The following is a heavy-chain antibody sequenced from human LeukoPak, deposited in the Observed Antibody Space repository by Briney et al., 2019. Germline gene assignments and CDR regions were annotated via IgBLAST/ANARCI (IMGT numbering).Heavy chain of an antibody. Sequence: PSETLSLTYAVSGYSISSGYHWGWIRQPPGKGLEWIGSIYHGGSTYYNPSLKSRVTISVDTSKNQFSLKLSSVTAADTAVYYCARDETFSYGSFGPWGQGTLVTVSS. CDR3: ARDETFSYGSFGP. CDR2: IYHGGST. CDR1: GYSISSGYH. D-gene: IGHD5-18*01. J-gene: IGHJ5*02. V-gene: IGHV4-38-2*02.